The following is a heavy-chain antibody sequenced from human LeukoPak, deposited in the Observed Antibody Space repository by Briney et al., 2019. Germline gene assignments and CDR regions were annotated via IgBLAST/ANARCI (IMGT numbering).Heavy chain of an antibody. D-gene: IGHD3/OR15-3a*01. CDR3: VRGTALWTGVDY. V-gene: IGHV3-7*02. Sequence: GGSLRLSCAASGFTFSNFWMTWVRQAPGKGLEWVANINQDGSEKYYVDSLKGRFTISRDNANTLYLHMNSLRAEDTAVYFCVRGTALWTGVDYWGQGTLVTVSS. CDR1: GFTFSNFW. J-gene: IGHJ4*02. CDR2: INQDGSEK.